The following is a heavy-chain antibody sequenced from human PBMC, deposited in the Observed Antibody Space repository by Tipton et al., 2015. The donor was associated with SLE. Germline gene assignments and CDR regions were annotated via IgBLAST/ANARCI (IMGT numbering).Heavy chain of an antibody. Sequence: TLSLTCTVSGGSISSSSYYWGWIRQPPGKGLEWIGSIYYSGSTYYNPSLKSRVTISVDTSKNQFSLKLSSVTAADTAVNYCARGATGSSSWYYWGQGTLVTVSS. J-gene: IGHJ4*02. D-gene: IGHD6-13*01. CDR3: ARGATGSSSWYY. CDR2: IYYSGST. V-gene: IGHV4-39*07. CDR1: GGSISSSSYY.